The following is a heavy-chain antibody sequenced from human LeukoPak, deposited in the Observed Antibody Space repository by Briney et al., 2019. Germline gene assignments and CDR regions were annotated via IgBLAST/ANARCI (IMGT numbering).Heavy chain of an antibody. CDR2: INHSGST. Sequence: SETLSLTCAVYGGSFSGYYWSWIRQPPGKGLEWIGEINHSGSTNYNPSLKSRVTISVDTSKNQFSLKLSSVTAADTAVYYCARRPTGSFWSGSRPSDYWGQGTLVTVSS. V-gene: IGHV4-34*01. J-gene: IGHJ4*02. CDR1: GGSFSGYY. D-gene: IGHD3-3*01. CDR3: ARRPTGSFWSGSRPSDY.